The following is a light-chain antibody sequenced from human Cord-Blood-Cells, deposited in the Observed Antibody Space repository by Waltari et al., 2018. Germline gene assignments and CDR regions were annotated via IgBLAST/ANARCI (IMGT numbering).Light chain of an antibody. CDR1: SSDVGGYNY. CDR2: EVS. Sequence: CTGTSSDVGGYNYVSWYQQHPGKAPKLMIYEVSKWPSGVPDRFSGSKSGNTASLTVSGLQAEDEADYYCSSYAGSNNLVFGGGTKLTVL. CDR3: SSYAGSNNLV. J-gene: IGLJ3*02. V-gene: IGLV2-8*01.